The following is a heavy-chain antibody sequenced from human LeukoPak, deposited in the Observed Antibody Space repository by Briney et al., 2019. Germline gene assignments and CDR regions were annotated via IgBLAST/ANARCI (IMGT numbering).Heavy chain of an antibody. Sequence: GRSLRLSCAASGFTFDDYAMHWVRQAPGKGLEWVSGISWNSGSIDYADSVKGRFTISRDNAKNSLYLQMNSLRAEDTALYYCAKEPAGYYYGMDVWGQGTTVTVSS. V-gene: IGHV3-9*01. CDR1: GFTFDDYA. CDR3: AKEPAGYYYGMDV. J-gene: IGHJ6*02. CDR2: ISWNSGSI. D-gene: IGHD6-19*01.